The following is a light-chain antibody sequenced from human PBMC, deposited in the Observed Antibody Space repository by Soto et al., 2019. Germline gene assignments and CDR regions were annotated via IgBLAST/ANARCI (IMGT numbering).Light chain of an antibody. CDR2: GAS. CDR1: QSVSSSY. Sequence: EIVLTQSPGTLSLSPGERATLSCRASQSVSSSYLAWYQQKPGQAPRLLIYGASSRATGIPDRFSGSWSGTDFTLTISRLEPEDFAVYFCLLYGSSPYTFGQGTKVDIK. J-gene: IGKJ2*01. CDR3: LLYGSSPYT. V-gene: IGKV3-20*01.